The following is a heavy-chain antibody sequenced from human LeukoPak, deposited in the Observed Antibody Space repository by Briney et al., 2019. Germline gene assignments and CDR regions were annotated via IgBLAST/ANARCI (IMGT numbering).Heavy chain of an antibody. CDR2: ISYDGSNK. D-gene: IGHD6-19*01. J-gene: IGHJ4*02. CDR1: GFTFSSYA. Sequence: PGRSLRLSCAASGFTFSSYAMHWVRQAPGKGLEWVAVISYDGSNKYYADSVKGRFTISRDNSKNTLYLQMNSLRAEDTAVYYCARETRPPYSSVGFWGQGTLVTVSS. CDR3: ARETRPPYSSVGF. V-gene: IGHV3-30*14.